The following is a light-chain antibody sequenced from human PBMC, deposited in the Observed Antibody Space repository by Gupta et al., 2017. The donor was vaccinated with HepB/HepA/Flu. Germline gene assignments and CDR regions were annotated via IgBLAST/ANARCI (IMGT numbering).Light chain of an antibody. CDR3: QQRSNWPLT. J-gene: IGKJ4*01. Sequence: EIVLTQSPATLSLSPGERATPSCRASQSVSNFLAWYQQKPGQAPRLLIYDASNRATGIPARFSGSGSGTDFTLTISSLEPEDFAVYYWQQRSNWPLTFGGGTKVDLK. CDR1: QSVSNF. V-gene: IGKV3-11*01. CDR2: DAS.